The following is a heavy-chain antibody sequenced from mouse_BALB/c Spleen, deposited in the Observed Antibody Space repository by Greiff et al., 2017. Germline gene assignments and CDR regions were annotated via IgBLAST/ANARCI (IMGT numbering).Heavy chain of an antibody. CDR2: ILPGSGST. Sequence: QVQLKQSGAELMKPGASVKISCKATGYTFSSYWIEWVKQRPGHGLEWIGEILPGSGSTNYNEKFKGKATFTADTSSNTAYMQLSSLTSEDSAVYYCATGPYAMDYWGQGTSVTVSS. V-gene: IGHV1-9*01. CDR3: ATGPYAMDY. CDR1: GYTFSSYW. J-gene: IGHJ4*01.